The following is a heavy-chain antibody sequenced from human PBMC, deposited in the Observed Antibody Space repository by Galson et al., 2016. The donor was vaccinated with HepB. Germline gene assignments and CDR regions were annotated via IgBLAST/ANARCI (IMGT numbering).Heavy chain of an antibody. CDR1: GFTFSDHY. D-gene: IGHD4-17*01. V-gene: IGHV3-11*06. CDR3: AKANGYYFDY. J-gene: IGHJ4*02. Sequence: SLRLSFAASGFTFSDHYISWIRQAPGKGPEWLAYIRGGSSSTNYAGSVKGRFTISRDNAKNSLYLQMNSLRAEDTALYYCAKANGYYFDYWGQGTLVTVSS. CDR2: IRGGSSST.